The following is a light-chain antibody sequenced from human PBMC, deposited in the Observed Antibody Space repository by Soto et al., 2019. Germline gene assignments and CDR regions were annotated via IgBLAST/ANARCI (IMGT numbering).Light chain of an antibody. J-gene: IGKJ4*01. CDR2: GTS. V-gene: IGKV3-15*01. Sequence: EIVMTQSPATLSVSPGERATLFCRASQSVSSNLAWYQQKAGQAPRLLIYGTSTRATGIPARFSGSGPGTDFTLTISSLQSEDFAVYYCQQYNNWPPLTFGGGTKAEIK. CDR1: QSVSSN. CDR3: QQYNNWPPLT.